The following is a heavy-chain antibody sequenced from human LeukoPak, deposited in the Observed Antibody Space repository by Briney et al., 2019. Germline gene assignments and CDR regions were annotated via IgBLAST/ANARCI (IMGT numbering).Heavy chain of an antibody. CDR3: ARDGERGVNYDFWSGYYKFYYYMDV. V-gene: IGHV3-30*19. J-gene: IGHJ6*03. CDR2: ISYDGSNK. CDR1: GFAFSTYG. D-gene: IGHD3-3*01. Sequence: GGSLRLSCAASGFAFSTYGMHWVRQAPGKGLEWVAVISYDGSNKYYADSVKGRFTISRDNSKNTLYLQMNSLRAEDTAVYYCARDGERGVNYDFWSGYYKFYYYMDVWGKGTTVTVSS.